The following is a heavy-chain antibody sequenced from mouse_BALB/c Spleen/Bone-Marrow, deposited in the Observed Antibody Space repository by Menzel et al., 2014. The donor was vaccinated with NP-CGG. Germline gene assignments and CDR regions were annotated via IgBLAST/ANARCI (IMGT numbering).Heavy chain of an antibody. V-gene: IGHV1-14*01. D-gene: IGHD3-2*01. J-gene: IGHJ2*01. Sequence: EVQLQQSGPELVKPGASVKMSCKASGYTFTSYVMHWVKQKPGQGLEWIGYINPYNDGTKYNEKFKGKATLTSDKSSSTAYRERSSLTCEDSAGYYGARPRQLGLPYYFDYWGQGTTLTVSS. CDR1: GYTFTSYV. CDR2: INPYNDGT. CDR3: ARPRQLGLPYYFDY.